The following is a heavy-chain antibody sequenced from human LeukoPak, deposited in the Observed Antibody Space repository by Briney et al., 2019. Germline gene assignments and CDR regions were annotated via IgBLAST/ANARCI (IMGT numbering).Heavy chain of an antibody. CDR1: GGTFSSYA. D-gene: IGHD3-3*01. J-gene: IGHJ6*02. V-gene: IGHV1-69*04. CDR3: ARDYFLGGIGPYYYYYGMDV. Sequence: ASVKVSCKASGGTFSSYAISWVRQAPGQGLEWMGRIIPILGIANYAQKFQGRVTITADKSTSTAYMELSSLRSEDTAVYYCARDYFLGGIGPYYYYYGMDVWGQGTTVTVSS. CDR2: IIPILGIA.